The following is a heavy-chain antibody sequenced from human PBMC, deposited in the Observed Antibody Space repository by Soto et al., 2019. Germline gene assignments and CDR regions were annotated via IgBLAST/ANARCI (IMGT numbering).Heavy chain of an antibody. V-gene: IGHV4-59*01. Sequence: SETLSLTCAVSGASITSNYWSWIRQSPGMGLEWIGYIYYTGNTNYNPSLRNRATMSVDTSKNQVSLRLSSVTAADAAMYYCASGLPGFDSWGQETLVT. J-gene: IGHJ4*02. CDR2: IYYTGNT. CDR3: ASGLPGFDS. CDR1: GASITSNY.